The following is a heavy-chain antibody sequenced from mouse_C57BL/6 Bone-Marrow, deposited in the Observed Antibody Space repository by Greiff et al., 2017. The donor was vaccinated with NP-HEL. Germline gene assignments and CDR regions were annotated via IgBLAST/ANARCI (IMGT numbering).Heavy chain of an antibody. D-gene: IGHD1-1*02. J-gene: IGHJ3*01. CDR1: GFSLSTFGMG. CDR2: IWWDDAK. Sequence: QVQLQQSGPGILQPSQTLSLTCSFSGFSLSTFGMGVGWIRQPSGKGLEWLAHIWWDDAKYYNPALKSRLTISKDTSKNQVFLKLANLDTADTATYYFARMLYGLFAYWGQGTLVTVSA. CDR3: ARMLYGLFAY. V-gene: IGHV8-8*01.